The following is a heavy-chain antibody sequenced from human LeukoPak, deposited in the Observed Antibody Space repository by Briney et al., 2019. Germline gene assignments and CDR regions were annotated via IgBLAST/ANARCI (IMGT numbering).Heavy chain of an antibody. V-gene: IGHV4-38-2*01. CDR2: IYHSGST. CDR1: GYSISSGCY. Sequence: SETLSLTCAVSGYSISSGCYWGWIRQPPGKWMEWIGSIYHSGSTYYNPSLKSRVTISVDTSKNQFSLKLSSVTAADTAVYYCVRGPKNCSGGSCYLNWFDPWGQGTLVTVSS. CDR3: VRGPKNCSGGSCYLNWFDP. J-gene: IGHJ5*02. D-gene: IGHD2-15*01.